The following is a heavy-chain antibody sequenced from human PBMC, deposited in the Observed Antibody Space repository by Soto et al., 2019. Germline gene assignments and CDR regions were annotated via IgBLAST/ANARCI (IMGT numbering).Heavy chain of an antibody. J-gene: IGHJ3*02. CDR3: ARGGGRGGDSDAFDI. Sequence: WTWIRQVPGKGLEWIGEINHSASTNYNPSLKSRVTISEDTSKNQFSLKLNSVTAADTAVYFCARGGGRGGDSDAFDIWGQGTMVTVSS. CDR2: INHSAST. D-gene: IGHD2-21*02. V-gene: IGHV4-34*01.